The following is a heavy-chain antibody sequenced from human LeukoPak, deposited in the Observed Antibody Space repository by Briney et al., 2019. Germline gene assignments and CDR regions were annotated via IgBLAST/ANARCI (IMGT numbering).Heavy chain of an antibody. CDR1: GGSISRYY. V-gene: IGHV4-59*08. Sequence: SETLSLTCTVSGGSISRYYWSWIRQSPGKGLEWIGSIYYSGSTNYNPSLKSRVSISVDTSKNQFSLELSSATAADTAVYYCAVNSTKHTFNIWGQGTMVSVSS. CDR2: IYYSGST. J-gene: IGHJ3*02. CDR3: AVNSTKHTFNI. D-gene: IGHD5/OR15-5a*01.